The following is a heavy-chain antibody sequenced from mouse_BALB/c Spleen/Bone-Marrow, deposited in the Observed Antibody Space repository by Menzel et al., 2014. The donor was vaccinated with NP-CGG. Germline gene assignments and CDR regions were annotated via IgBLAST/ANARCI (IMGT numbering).Heavy chain of an antibody. CDR3: ARSGGYDYFDY. V-gene: IGHV1S137*01. CDR1: GYTFTDYA. Sequence: VQLQQSGAELVRPGVSVKISCKGSGYTFTDYAMHWVKQSHGKSLEWIGVISTYYGNASYNQKFKGKATMTVDKSSSTAYIELARLTSEDSAIYYCARSGGYDYFDYWGQGTTLTVSS. D-gene: IGHD2-2*01. CDR2: ISTYYGNA. J-gene: IGHJ2*01.